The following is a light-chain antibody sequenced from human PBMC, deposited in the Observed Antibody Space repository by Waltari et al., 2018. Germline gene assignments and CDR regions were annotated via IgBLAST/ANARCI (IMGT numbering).Light chain of an antibody. CDR3: CSFAGSNTYV. CDR2: EGS. V-gene: IGLV2-23*01. CDR1: RSDVGCYNL. Sequence: HSALTQPASVSGSPGQSITISCPGARSDVGCYNLFSWYQQHPGKAPKLMIYEGSKRPPGVSNRFSGSKSGNTGSLTISGLQTEDEADYYCCSFAGSNTYVLGTGTKVSVL. J-gene: IGLJ1*01.